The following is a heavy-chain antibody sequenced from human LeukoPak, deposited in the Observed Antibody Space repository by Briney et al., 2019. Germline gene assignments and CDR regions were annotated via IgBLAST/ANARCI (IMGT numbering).Heavy chain of an antibody. CDR3: AKGPYGSGSYPYSY. CDR2: ISWNSGSI. Sequence: SLRLSCAASGFTFDDYAMHWVRQAPGKGLEWVSGISWNSGSIGYADSVKGRFTISRDNAKNSLYLQMNSLRAEDTALYYCAKGPYGSGSYPYSYWGQGTLVTVSS. J-gene: IGHJ4*02. CDR1: GFTFDDYA. D-gene: IGHD3-10*01. V-gene: IGHV3-9*01.